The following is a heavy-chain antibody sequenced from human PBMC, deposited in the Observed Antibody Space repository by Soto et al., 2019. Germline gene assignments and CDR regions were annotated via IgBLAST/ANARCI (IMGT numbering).Heavy chain of an antibody. CDR3: AGDPDSHYNDSHASSYP. D-gene: IGHD4-4*01. Sequence: QVQLVQSGAEVKKPGSSVKVSCKASGGTFSTYTITWVRQAPGQGLEWMGRIIPIIGIINYAQKFQGRVTISADKFPGTAYLELTGLKSYDTAVYYCAGDPDSHYNDSHASSYPWGQGTLVTVSP. CDR2: IIPIIGII. CDR1: GGTFSTYT. J-gene: IGHJ5*02. V-gene: IGHV1-69*08.